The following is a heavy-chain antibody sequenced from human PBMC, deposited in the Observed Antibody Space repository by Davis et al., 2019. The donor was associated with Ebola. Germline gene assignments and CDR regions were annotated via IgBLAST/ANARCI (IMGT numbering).Heavy chain of an antibody. CDR2: IYWDDDK. D-gene: IGHD3-10*01. J-gene: IGHJ4*02. CDR1: GFSLSTSGVG. CDR3: AHTMGQRVRFDY. V-gene: IGHV2-5*02. Sequence: SGPTLVKPTQTLTLTRTFSGFSLSTSGVGVGWIRQPPGKALEWLALIYWDDDKRYSPSLKSRLTITKDTSKNQVVLTMTNMDPVDTATYYCAHTMGQRVRFDYWGQGTLVTVSS.